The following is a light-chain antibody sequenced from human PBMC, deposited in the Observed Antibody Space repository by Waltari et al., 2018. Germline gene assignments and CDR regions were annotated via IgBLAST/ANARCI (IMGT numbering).Light chain of an antibody. J-gene: IGLJ3*02. V-gene: IGLV2-14*03. CDR2: DVS. CDR1: SSDVGAYNR. Sequence: QSALTQPASVSGSPGQSITISCTGTSSDVGAYNRVSWYQQHPGKAPKLIIFDVSKWPSGVSNRFAGSKSGDTASLSISGLQAEDEADYYCSSYTRTTTLWVFGGGTKLTVL. CDR3: SSYTRTTTLWV.